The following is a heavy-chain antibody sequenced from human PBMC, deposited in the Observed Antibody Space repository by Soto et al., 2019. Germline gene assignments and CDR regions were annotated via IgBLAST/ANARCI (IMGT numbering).Heavy chain of an antibody. J-gene: IGHJ4*02. CDR3: ARDPPTGEMCGYYFDY. CDR1: GFTFSSYS. CDR2: ISSSSSYI. Sequence: GGSLRLSCAASGFTFSSYSMNWVRQAPGKGLEWVSSISSSSSYIYYADSVKGRFTISRDNAKNSLYLQMNSLRAEDTAVYYCARDPPTGEMCGYYFDYWGQGTLVTVSS. V-gene: IGHV3-21*01. D-gene: IGHD1-1*01.